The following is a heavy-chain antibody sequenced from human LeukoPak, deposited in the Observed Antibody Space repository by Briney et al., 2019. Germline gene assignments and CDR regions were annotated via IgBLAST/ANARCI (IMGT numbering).Heavy chain of an antibody. J-gene: IGHJ4*02. CDR2: IYYSGST. Sequence: SETLSLTCTVSGGSISSSSYYWGWIRQPPGKGLEWIGSIYYSGSTYYNPSLKSRVTISVDTSKNQFSLKLSSVTAADTVVYYCARGGAVAESDYWGQGTLVTVSS. D-gene: IGHD6-19*01. CDR3: ARGGAVAESDY. CDR1: GGSISSSSYY. V-gene: IGHV4-39*07.